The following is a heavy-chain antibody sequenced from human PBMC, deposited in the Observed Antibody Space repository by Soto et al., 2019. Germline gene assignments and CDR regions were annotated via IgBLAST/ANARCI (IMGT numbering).Heavy chain of an antibody. J-gene: IGHJ4*02. CDR2: IYSGGST. Sequence: GGSLRLSCAASGFTVSSSYMTWVRQAPGKGLEWVSVIYSGGSTFYADSVKGRFTISRDNSKNTLNLQMNSLRAEDTAVYYCARRSSSWYFDYWGQGTLVTVSS. CDR1: GFTVSSSY. D-gene: IGHD6-13*01. V-gene: IGHV3-66*01. CDR3: ARRSSSWYFDY.